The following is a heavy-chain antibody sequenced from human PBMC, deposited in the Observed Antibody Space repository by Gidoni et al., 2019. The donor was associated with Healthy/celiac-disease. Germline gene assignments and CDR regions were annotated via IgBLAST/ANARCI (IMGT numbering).Heavy chain of an antibody. D-gene: IGHD1-26*01. J-gene: IGHJ3*02. V-gene: IGHV3-66*01. CDR1: GFTVSRNC. CDR3: AGDRWELSAFDI. Sequence: EVQLVESGGGSVQPGGSLRLSCAASGFTVSRNCMSWVRQAPGKGLEWVSVVYGGGSTYYADSVKGRFTISRDNSKNTLYLQMNSLRAEDTAVYYCAGDRWELSAFDIWGQGTMGPSLQ. CDR2: VYGGGST.